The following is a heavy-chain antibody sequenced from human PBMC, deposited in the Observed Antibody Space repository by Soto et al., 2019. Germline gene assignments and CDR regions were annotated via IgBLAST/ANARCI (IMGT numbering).Heavy chain of an antibody. CDR2: ISSSSDTI. V-gene: IGHV3-48*01. CDR1: GFTFRNYR. D-gene: IGHD2-2*01. Sequence: EAQLVESGGGLVQPGGSLRLSCAASGFTFRNYRMNWVRQAPGKGLEWVSYISSSSDTIYYADSVRGRFTISRDNAKNSLYLQMNSLTGEDTAVYYCASEGVVVPSAPRRPYYLLGMDVWGQGTTVTVSS. J-gene: IGHJ6*02. CDR3: ASEGVVVPSAPRRPYYLLGMDV.